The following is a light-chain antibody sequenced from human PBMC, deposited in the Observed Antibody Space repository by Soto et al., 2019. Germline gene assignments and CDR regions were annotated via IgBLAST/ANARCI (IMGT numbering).Light chain of an antibody. V-gene: IGLV2-8*01. CDR2: EVN. Sequence: QSALTQPPSASGSPGQSVTISCTGTSSDVGGYNYVSWYQQHPGKAPKLMIYEVNKRPSGVPDRFSGSKSGNTVSLTVSGLQDEDAADYYCSSYAGSTPVVFGAGTKLTVL. J-gene: IGLJ2*01. CDR1: SSDVGGYNY. CDR3: SSYAGSTPVV.